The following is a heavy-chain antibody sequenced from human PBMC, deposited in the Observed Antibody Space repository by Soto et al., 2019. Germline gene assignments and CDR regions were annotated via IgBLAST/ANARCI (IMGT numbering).Heavy chain of an antibody. V-gene: IGHV4-4*07. Sequence: PSETLSLTCTVSGDSISSYYWSWIRQPAGKGLEWIGRIYTSGNTQYNPSLWSRVTMSVDTPKNQLSLKLSSVTAADTAVYFCAGDKGYYYDGMDVWGQGTTVTVSS. J-gene: IGHJ6*02. CDR1: GDSISSYY. D-gene: IGHD3-22*01. CDR2: IYTSGNT. CDR3: AGDKGYYYDGMDV.